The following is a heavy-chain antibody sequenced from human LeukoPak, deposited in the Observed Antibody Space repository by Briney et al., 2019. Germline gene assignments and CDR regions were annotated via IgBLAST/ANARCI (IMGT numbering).Heavy chain of an antibody. V-gene: IGHV3-30*03. CDR3: AREGCRGGSCYGVDY. CDR2: ISYDGSHK. CDR1: GFTFSTYG. Sequence: PGRSLRLSCAASGFTFSTYGMHWVRQAPGKGLEWVAIISYDGSHKNYADSVKGRLTMSRDNPKKTLSLQMNSLRPEDTAVYFCAREGCRGGSCYGVDYWGQGILVTVSS. D-gene: IGHD2-15*01. J-gene: IGHJ4*02.